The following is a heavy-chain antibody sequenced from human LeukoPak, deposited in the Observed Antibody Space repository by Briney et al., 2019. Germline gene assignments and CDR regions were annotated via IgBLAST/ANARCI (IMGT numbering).Heavy chain of an antibody. J-gene: IGHJ6*03. CDR2: IYYSGST. V-gene: IGHV4-31*03. D-gene: IGHD6-13*01. Sequence: SQTLSLTCTVSGGSISSGGYYWSWIRQHPGKGLEWIGYIYYSGSTNYNPSLKSRVTISVDTSKNQFSLKLSSVTAADTAVYYCASLYSSSWPRNYYYYYYMDVWGKGTTITVSS. CDR1: GGSISSGGYY. CDR3: ASLYSSSWPRNYYYYYYMDV.